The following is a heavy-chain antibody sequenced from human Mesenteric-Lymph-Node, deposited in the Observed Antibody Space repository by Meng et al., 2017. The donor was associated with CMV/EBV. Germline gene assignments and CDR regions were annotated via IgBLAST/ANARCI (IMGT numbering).Heavy chain of an antibody. CDR3: ARGSAAPDV. Sequence: GESLKISCAASGFTFGSYAMSWVRQAPGTGLEWVSSISVSGANTYYADSVRGRFTISRDNSKNSLYLQMNSLRAEDTAVYYCARGSAAPDVWGQGTTVTVSS. J-gene: IGHJ6*02. V-gene: IGHV3-23*01. D-gene: IGHD6-13*01. CDR1: GFTFGSYA. CDR2: ISVSGANT.